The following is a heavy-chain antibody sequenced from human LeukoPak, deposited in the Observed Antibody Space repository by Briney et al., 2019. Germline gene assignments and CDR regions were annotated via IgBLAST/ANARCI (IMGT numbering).Heavy chain of an antibody. CDR1: GGSISSSSYY. CDR2: IHYSGST. J-gene: IGHJ4*02. V-gene: IGHV4-39*01. CDR3: ASRGHYYDSSGYYLGSRSIDY. D-gene: IGHD3-22*01. Sequence: PSETLSLTCTVSGGSISSSSYYWGWIRQPPGKGLEWIGSIHYSGSTYYNPSLKSRVTISVDTSKNQFSLKLSSVTAADTAVYYCASRGHYYDSSGYYLGSRSIDYWGQGTLVTVSS.